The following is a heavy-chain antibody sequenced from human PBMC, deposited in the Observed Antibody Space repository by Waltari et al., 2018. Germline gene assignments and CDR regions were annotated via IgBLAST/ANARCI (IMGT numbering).Heavy chain of an antibody. CDR2: IRNDGSVK. CDR3: ARTHSGSWGVFDY. Sequence: QVQLVESGGGVVQPGGSLRLSCAASGFTFSTYGMRWVRQAPGKGLEWVTFIRNDGSVKYYADSVTGRFTISRDNSKNTQYLQMNSLRVDDTAIYYCARTHSGSWGVFDYWGQGTLVTVSS. V-gene: IGHV3-30*02. D-gene: IGHD6-13*01. CDR1: GFTFSTYG. J-gene: IGHJ4*02.